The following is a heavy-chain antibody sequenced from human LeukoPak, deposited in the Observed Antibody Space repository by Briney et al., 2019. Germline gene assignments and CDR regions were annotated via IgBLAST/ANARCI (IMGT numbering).Heavy chain of an antibody. Sequence: SETLSLTCTVSGGSISNYYWSWIRQPPGKGLEWIGYIYNSGHTNYNPSLKSRVTIPEDTSKNQLSLKLSSVTAADTAVYCCARAAVTTSRYFQHWGQGTLVTVSS. J-gene: IGHJ1*01. CDR2: IYNSGHT. CDR3: ARAAVTTSRYFQH. D-gene: IGHD4-17*01. V-gene: IGHV4-59*01. CDR1: GGSISNYY.